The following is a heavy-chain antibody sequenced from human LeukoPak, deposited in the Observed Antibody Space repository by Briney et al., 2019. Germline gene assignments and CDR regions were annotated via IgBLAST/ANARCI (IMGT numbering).Heavy chain of an antibody. CDR2: ISDSGAST. D-gene: IGHD6-6*01. J-gene: IGHJ6*03. Sequence: GGSLRLSCAASGFTFSSYAMSWVRQAPGKGLEWVSVISDSGASTYYADSVKGRFTISRDNSKNTLYLQMNSLRAEDTAVYYCAKCSTSSVYYYYYMDVWGNGTTVTVSS. CDR1: GFTFSSYA. V-gene: IGHV3-23*01. CDR3: AKCSTSSVYYYYYMDV.